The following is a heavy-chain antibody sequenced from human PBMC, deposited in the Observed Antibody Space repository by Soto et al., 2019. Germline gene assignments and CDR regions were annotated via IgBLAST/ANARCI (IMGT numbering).Heavy chain of an antibody. D-gene: IGHD3-3*01. CDR2: INAGNGNT. Sequence: QVHLVQSGAEMKRPGASVKVSCKASGYTFTDYSIQWMRQAPGQRLEWMGWINAGNGNTKNSQNLQGRVTITRDTHVNTAYMELSSLRSEDTAVYYCAREHDYWINYSFDYWGQGTLVTVSS. CDR3: AREHDYWINYSFDY. CDR1: GYTFTDYS. J-gene: IGHJ4*02. V-gene: IGHV1-3*01.